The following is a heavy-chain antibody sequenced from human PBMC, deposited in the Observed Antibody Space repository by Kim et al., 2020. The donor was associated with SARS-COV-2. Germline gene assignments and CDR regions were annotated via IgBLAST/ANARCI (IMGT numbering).Heavy chain of an antibody. D-gene: IGHD6-13*01. Sequence: GGSLRLSCAASGFTFDDYTMHWVPQAPGKGLEWVSLISWDGGSTYYADSVKGRFTISRDTSKNSLYLQMTSLRTEDTALYYCAKDHGYTSSSAGFGPWGQGTLVTVSS. V-gene: IGHV3-43*01. CDR1: GFTFDDYT. J-gene: IGHJ5*01. CDR2: ISWDGGST. CDR3: AKDHGYTSSSAGFGP.